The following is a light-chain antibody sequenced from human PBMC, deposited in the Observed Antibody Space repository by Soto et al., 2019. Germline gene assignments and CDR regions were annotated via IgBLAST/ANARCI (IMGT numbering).Light chain of an antibody. V-gene: IGKV3-15*01. CDR3: QQYNNWPPNT. CDR2: GAS. CDR1: QSVSSY. Sequence: EIVLTQSPATLSLSPGERATLSCRASQSVSSYLAWYQQKPGQAPRLVIYGASTRATGIPARFSGSGSGTDFTLTISSLQSEDFAVYYCQQYNNWPPNTFGQGTKVDIK. J-gene: IGKJ1*01.